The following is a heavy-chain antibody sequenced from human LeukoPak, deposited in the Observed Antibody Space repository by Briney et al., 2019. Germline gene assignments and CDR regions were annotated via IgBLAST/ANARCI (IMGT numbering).Heavy chain of an antibody. CDR1: GGSISSYY. Sequence: SETLSLTCTVSGGSISSYYWSWIRQPPGKGLEWIGYIYYSGSTNYNPSLKSRVTISVDTSKNQFSLKLSSVTAADTAVYYCARGPPYCGSTSCYPFFDYWGQGTLVTVSS. J-gene: IGHJ4*02. D-gene: IGHD2-2*01. V-gene: IGHV4-59*01. CDR3: ARGPPYCGSTSCYPFFDY. CDR2: IYYSGST.